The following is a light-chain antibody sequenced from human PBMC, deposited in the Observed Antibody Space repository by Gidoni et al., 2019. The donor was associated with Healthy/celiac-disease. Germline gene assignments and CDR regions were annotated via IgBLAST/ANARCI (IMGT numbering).Light chain of an antibody. CDR3: SSYAGSNNFVV. CDR1: SSDVGGYNY. Sequence: QSALTQPPSPSGSPGQSVTISCTGTSSDVGGYNYVSWYQQHPGKAPKLMIYEVSKRPSGVPDRFSGSKSGNTASLTVSGLQAEDEADYYCSSYAGSNNFVVFGGGTKLTAL. CDR2: EVS. J-gene: IGLJ2*01. V-gene: IGLV2-8*01.